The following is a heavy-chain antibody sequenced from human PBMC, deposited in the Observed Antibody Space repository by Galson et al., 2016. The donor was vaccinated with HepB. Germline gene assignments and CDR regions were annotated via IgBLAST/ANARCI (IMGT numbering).Heavy chain of an antibody. V-gene: IGHV3-23*01. D-gene: IGHD6-13*01. Sequence: SLRLSCAASGFTFSDYAMSWVRKAPGKGLEWVSSISGSGGYTQYADSVKGRFTISRDTSKNTLYLEMNSLRAEDTAVYYCAKGRSLSAAVSIWFDPWGQGTLVTVSS. CDR1: GFTFSDYA. CDR2: ISGSGGYT. J-gene: IGHJ5*02. CDR3: AKGRSLSAAVSIWFDP.